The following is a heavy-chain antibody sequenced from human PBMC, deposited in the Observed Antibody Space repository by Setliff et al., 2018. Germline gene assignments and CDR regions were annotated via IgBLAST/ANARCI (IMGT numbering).Heavy chain of an antibody. CDR2: INANSGGT. CDR3: ARDRVWGTLDAFDI. D-gene: IGHD3-16*01. CDR1: GYTFTLYY. V-gene: IGHV1-2*06. J-gene: IGHJ3*02. Sequence: GASVKVSCKASGYTFTLYYLHWVRQAPGQGLEWMGRINANSGGTNYAQKFQGRVTMTRDTSISTAYMDLSRPRSDDTAVYYCARDRVWGTLDAFDIWGQGTMVTVS.